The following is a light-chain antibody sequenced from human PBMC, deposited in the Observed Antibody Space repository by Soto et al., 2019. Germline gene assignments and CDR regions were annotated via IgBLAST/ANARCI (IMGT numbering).Light chain of an antibody. CDR1: QSINNL. CDR3: QHYKMYSPWT. Sequence: DVQMTQSPSTLSASLGDRVTITCRASQSINNLLAWYQQKPGKAPKFLIYDVSTLESGVPSRFSGSGSGTEFTLTISSLQPDDFATYYCQHYKMYSPWTFGQGTKVDIK. J-gene: IGKJ1*01. CDR2: DVS. V-gene: IGKV1-5*01.